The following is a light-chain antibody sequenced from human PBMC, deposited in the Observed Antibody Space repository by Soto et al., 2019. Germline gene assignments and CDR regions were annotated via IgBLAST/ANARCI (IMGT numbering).Light chain of an antibody. J-gene: IGKJ3*01. Sequence: DIQLTQSPSFLSASVGDRVTITCRASQGISSYLAWYQQKPGKAPKLLIYAASTLQSGVPSRFSGSGSGTEFTSPMSSHQPEDFATYYCKQGGTFGPGTKVDI. CDR2: AAS. CDR3: KQGGT. V-gene: IGKV1-9*01. CDR1: QGISSY.